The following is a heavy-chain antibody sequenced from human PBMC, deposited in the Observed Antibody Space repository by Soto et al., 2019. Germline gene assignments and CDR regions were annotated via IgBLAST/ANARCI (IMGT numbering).Heavy chain of an antibody. D-gene: IGHD2-21*01. CDR2: IWYDGSNK. CDR3: ARGDTPGVYYYYMDV. Sequence: PGGSLRLSCAASGFTFSSYGMHWVRQAPGKGLEWVAVIWYDGSNKYYADSVKGRFTISRDNSKNTLYLQMNSLRAEDTALFYCARGDTPGVYYYYMDVWGKGTTVTVS. CDR1: GFTFSSYG. V-gene: IGHV3-33*01. J-gene: IGHJ6*03.